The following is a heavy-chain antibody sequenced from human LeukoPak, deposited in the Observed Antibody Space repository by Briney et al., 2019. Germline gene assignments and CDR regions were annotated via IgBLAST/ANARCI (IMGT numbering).Heavy chain of an antibody. J-gene: IGHJ4*02. Sequence: PSETLSLTCTVSGGSISSSSYYWGWIRQPRGKGLGWLGSIYYSGSTYYNPSLKSRVTISVDTSKNQFSLKLSSVTAADTAVYYCARDLQRGGDYYSGLDYWGQGTLVTVSS. V-gene: IGHV4-39*02. CDR2: IYYSGST. CDR1: GGSISSSSYY. D-gene: IGHD4-17*01. CDR3: ARDLQRGGDYYSGLDY.